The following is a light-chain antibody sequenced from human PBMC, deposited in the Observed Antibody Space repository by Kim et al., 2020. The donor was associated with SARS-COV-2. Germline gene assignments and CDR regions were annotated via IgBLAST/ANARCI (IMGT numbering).Light chain of an antibody. V-gene: IGKV1-39*01. J-gene: IGKJ1*01. CDR1: QNISTY. CDR2: AAS. Sequence: DIQMTQSPSSLSASVGDTVAITCRASQNISTYLNWYQQRPGSAPKLLIYAASSLERGVPSRFSGRGSGTDFTLIISSLQPEDFATYYCQQNDNAPRTFGHGTRVDIK. CDR3: QQNDNAPRT.